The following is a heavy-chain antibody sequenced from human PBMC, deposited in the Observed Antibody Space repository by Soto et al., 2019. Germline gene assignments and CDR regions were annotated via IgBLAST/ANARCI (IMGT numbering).Heavy chain of an antibody. V-gene: IGHV3-66*01. CDR1: GFTVSSNY. CDR3: AREGKASGWQPEYYFDY. J-gene: IGHJ4*02. Sequence: GGSLRLSCAASGFTVSSNYMSWVRQAPGKGLEWVSVIYSGGSTYYADSVKGSFTISRDNSKNTLYLQMNSLRAEDTAVYYCAREGKASGWQPEYYFDYWGQGTLVTVSS. D-gene: IGHD6-19*01. CDR2: IYSGGST.